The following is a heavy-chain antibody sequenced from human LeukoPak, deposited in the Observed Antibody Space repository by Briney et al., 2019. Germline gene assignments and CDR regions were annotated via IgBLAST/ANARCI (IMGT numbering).Heavy chain of an antibody. Sequence: SETLSLTCNVSGVSIRGYYWSWLRQPPGKGLEWIGYIYSSGSTNYNPSLKSRVTMSVDTSKNQFSLKLSSVTAADTAVYYCARFTPQGYGWGGYNRFDPWGQGTLVTVSS. CDR2: IYSSGST. V-gene: IGHV4-59*01. D-gene: IGHD3-16*01. CDR1: GVSIRGYY. CDR3: ARFTPQGYGWGGYNRFDP. J-gene: IGHJ5*02.